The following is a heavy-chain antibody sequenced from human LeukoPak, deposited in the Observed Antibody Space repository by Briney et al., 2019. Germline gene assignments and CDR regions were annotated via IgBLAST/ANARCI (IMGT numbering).Heavy chain of an antibody. CDR2: IYSGGST. CDR1: GGSFSGYY. D-gene: IGHD3-3*01. CDR3: AWSVSGMDV. Sequence: ETLSLTCAVYGGSFSGYYWSWVRQAPGKGLEWVSVIYSGGSTYYADSVKGRFTISRDNSKNTLYLQMNSLRAEDTAVYYCAWSVSGMDVWGQGTTVTVSS. J-gene: IGHJ6*02. V-gene: IGHV3-66*01.